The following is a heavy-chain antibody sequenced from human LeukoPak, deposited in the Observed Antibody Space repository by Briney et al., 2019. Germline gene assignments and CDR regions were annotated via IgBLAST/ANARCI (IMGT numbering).Heavy chain of an antibody. J-gene: IGHJ4*02. V-gene: IGHV3-48*03. Sequence: GGSLRLSCAASGFTFSSYEMNWVRQAPGKGLEWVSDISSSGRIIHYADSVKGRFTISRDNTKNSLYLQMNSLRAEDTAVYYCAKGHGHSSSWLLDYWGQGTLVTVSS. CDR3: AKGHGHSSSWLLDY. CDR2: ISSSGRII. D-gene: IGHD6-13*01. CDR1: GFTFSSYE.